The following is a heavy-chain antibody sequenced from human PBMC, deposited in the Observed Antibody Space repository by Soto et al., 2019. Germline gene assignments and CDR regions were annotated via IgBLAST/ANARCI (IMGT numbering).Heavy chain of an antibody. J-gene: IGHJ3*02. CDR3: ARGGRDGLDI. V-gene: IGHV4-4*07. CDR1: GGSISTYY. CDR2: VYISGST. Sequence: SETLSLTCTVSGGSISTYYWNWIRQSAGKGLEWIGRVYISGSTNYHPSLKSRVAMSVDTSNNQFSLKVTSVTAADTAVYYCARGGRDGLDIWGQGTMVT.